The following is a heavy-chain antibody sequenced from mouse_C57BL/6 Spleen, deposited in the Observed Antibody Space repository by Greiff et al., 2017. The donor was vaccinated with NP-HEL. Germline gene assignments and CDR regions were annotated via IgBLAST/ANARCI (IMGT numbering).Heavy chain of an antibody. D-gene: IGHD1-1*01. Sequence: VQLQQSGPELVKPGASVKISCKASGYAFSSSWMNWVKQRPGKGLEWIGRIYPGDGDTNYNGKFKGKATLTADKSSSTAYMQLSSLTSEDSAVYFCARSLGSSYGWFAYWGQGTLVTVSA. V-gene: IGHV1-82*01. J-gene: IGHJ3*01. CDR3: ARSLGSSYGWFAY. CDR2: IYPGDGDT. CDR1: GYAFSSSW.